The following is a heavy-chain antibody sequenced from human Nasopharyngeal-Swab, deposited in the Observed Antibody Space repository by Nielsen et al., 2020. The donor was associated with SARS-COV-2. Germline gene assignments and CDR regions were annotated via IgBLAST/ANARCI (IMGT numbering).Heavy chain of an antibody. D-gene: IGHD2-15*01. CDR1: GGSISSSSYY. CDR3: ARATPTYSGGDFDY. Sequence: SETQSLTCTVSGGSISSSSYYWGWIRQPPGKGLEWIGSIYYSGSTYYNPSLKSRVTISVDTSKNQFSLKLSSVTAADTAVYYCARATPTYSGGDFDYWGQGTLVTVSS. CDR2: IYYSGST. V-gene: IGHV4-39*07. J-gene: IGHJ4*02.